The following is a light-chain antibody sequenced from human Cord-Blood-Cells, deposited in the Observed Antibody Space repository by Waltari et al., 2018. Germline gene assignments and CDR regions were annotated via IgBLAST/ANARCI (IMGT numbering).Light chain of an antibody. J-gene: IGKJ2*01. CDR3: QQYGSSPPYT. Sequence: EIVLTHSPGTLSLYPGERATPSCRASQSVSSSYFAWYQQRPGQAPRLLIYGASSRATGIAYRFSGSGSGTDFTLTISRLEPEDFAVYYCQQYGSSPPYTFGQGTKLEIK. CDR1: QSVSSSY. CDR2: GAS. V-gene: IGKV3-20*01.